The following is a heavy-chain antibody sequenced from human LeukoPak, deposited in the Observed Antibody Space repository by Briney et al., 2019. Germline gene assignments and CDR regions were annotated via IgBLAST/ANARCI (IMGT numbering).Heavy chain of an antibody. CDR3: AIEKVVAAILSD. CDR2: IWYDGSNK. CDR1: GLTFSSYG. J-gene: IGHJ4*02. D-gene: IGHD2-21*02. Sequence: PGGSLRLSCAASGLTFSSYGMHWVRQAPGKGLEWVAVIWYDGSNKYYADSVKGRFTISRDNSKNTLYLQMNSLRAEDTAMYYCAIEKVVAAILSDWGQGTLVTVSS. V-gene: IGHV3-33*01.